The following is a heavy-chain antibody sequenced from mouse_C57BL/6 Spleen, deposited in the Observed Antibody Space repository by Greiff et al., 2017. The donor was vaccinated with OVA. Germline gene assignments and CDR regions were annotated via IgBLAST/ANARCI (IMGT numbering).Heavy chain of an antibody. CDR1: GYAFSSSW. J-gene: IGHJ3*01. V-gene: IGHV1-82*01. D-gene: IGHD3-2*02. CDR3: ASETAQAWFAY. Sequence: QVHVKQSGPELVKPGASVKISCKASGYAFSSSWMNWVKQRPGKGLEWIGRIYPGDGDTNYNGKFKGKATLTADKSSSTAYMQLSRLTSEDSAVYFCASETAQAWFAYWGQGTLVTVAA. CDR2: IYPGDGDT.